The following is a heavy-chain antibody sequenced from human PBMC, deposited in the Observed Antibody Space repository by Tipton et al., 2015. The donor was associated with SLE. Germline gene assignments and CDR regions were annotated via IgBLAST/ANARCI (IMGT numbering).Heavy chain of an antibody. CDR3: ARHGRIAARDWYFDL. CDR2: IYYSGST. D-gene: IGHD6-6*01. CDR1: GGSISSGGYY. V-gene: IGHV4-31*11. Sequence: TLSLTCAVSGGSISSGGYYWSWIRQHPGKGLEWIGYIYYSGSTYYNPSLKSRVTISVDTSKNQFSLKLSSVTAADTAVYYCARHGRIAARDWYFDLWGRGTLVTVSS. J-gene: IGHJ2*01.